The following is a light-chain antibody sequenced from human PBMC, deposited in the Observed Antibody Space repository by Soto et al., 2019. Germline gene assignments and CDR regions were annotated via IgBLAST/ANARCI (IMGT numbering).Light chain of an antibody. CDR2: EVN. CDR1: SSDVGGYNY. J-gene: IGLJ1*01. Sequence: QSALTQPPSASGSPGQSVIISCTGTSSDVGGYNYVSWFQQHPGKAPKLIIHEVNQRPSGVPDRFSGSKSGNTASLTVSELQAEDEGTYYCSSYGGYNNVVFGTGTKVTVL. V-gene: IGLV2-8*01. CDR3: SSYGGYNNVV.